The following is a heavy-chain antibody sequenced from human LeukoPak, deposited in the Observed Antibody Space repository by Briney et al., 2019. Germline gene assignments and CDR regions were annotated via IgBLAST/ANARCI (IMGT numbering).Heavy chain of an antibody. CDR2: MNPNRGNT. CDR1: GYTFTSYD. D-gene: IGHD2/OR15-2a*01. J-gene: IGHJ5*02. Sequence: ASVKVSCKASGYTFTSYDINWVRQATGQGLEWMGWMNPNRGNTGYAQKFQGRVTMTRNTSISTAYMALSSLSSKDTAVYYCARDCPLTSQNIVTRSNWFDPWGQGTLVTVSS. V-gene: IGHV1-8*01. CDR3: ARDCPLTSQNIVTRSNWFDP.